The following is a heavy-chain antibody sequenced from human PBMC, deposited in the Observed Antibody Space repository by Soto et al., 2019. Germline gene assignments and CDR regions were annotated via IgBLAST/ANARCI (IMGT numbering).Heavy chain of an antibody. V-gene: IGHV4-34*01. D-gene: IGHD2-15*01. J-gene: IGHJ4*02. CDR1: SGPFRGYY. Sequence: QAQLQQWGAGLLKPSETLSLICAVYSGPFRGYYWSWIRQSPEKGLEWIGEINHRGTTNYNPSLKSRVTISVDTSKNQFSLKLSSVTAADAAVYYCARGGRGSHFDYWGQGTLVTVSS. CDR2: INHRGTT. CDR3: ARGGRGSHFDY.